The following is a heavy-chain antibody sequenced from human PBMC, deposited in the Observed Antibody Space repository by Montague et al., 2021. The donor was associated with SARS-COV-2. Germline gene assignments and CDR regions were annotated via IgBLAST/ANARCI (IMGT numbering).Heavy chain of an antibody. J-gene: IGHJ5*02. CDR1: GGSISSSSYY. D-gene: IGHD6-13*01. CDR3: ARKEMKYSSIWSTGGNWFDP. Sequence: SETLSPTCTVSGGSISSSSYYWGWIRQPPGKGLEWIGSIYYSGSTYYNPSLKSRVTISVDTSKNQFSLKLSSVTAADTAVYYCARKEMKYSSIWSTGGNWFDPWCQGTLVTVSS. CDR2: IYYSGST. V-gene: IGHV4-39*01.